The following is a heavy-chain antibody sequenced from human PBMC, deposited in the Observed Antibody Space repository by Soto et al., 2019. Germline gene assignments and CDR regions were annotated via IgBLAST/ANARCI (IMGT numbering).Heavy chain of an antibody. CDR3: AITPSPGTAFDY. D-gene: IGHD5-18*01. CDR2: IYYSGST. V-gene: IGHV4-59*12. J-gene: IGHJ4*02. Sequence: SETLSLTCTVSGGYISSYYWSWIRQPPGKGLEWIGYIYYSGSTNYNPSLKSRVTISVDTSKNQFSLKLSSVTAADTAVYYCAITPSPGTAFDYWGQGTLVTVSS. CDR1: GGYISSYY.